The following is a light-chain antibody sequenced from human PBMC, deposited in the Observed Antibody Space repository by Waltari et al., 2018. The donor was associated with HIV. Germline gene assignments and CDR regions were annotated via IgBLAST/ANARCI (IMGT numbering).Light chain of an antibody. V-gene: IGLV2-8*01. CDR2: EIT. CDR3: SSSAGGDTLV. Sequence: QSALTQPPSASGFPGQSVTISCTGTSSDVGSSNYVAWYQQYPGKAPKLFIYEITKRPSGVPDRFSGSKSGNTASLTVSGLQAEDEADYYCSSSAGGDTLVFGGGTKLTVL. CDR1: SSDVGSSNY. J-gene: IGLJ3*02.